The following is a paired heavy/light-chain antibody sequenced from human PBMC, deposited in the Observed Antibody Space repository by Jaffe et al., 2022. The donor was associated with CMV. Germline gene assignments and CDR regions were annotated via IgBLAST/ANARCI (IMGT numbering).Heavy chain of an antibody. V-gene: IGHV3-21*01. J-gene: IGHJ6*03. CDR2: ISSSSSYI. Sequence: EVQLVESGGGLVKPGGSLRLSCAASGFTFSSYSMNWVRQAPGKGLEWVSSISSSSSYIYYADSVKGRFTISRDNAKNSLYLQMNSLRAEDTAVYYCARDIETARCSGGSCQDLYYYYYMDVWGKGTTVTVSS. CDR3: ARDIETARCSGGSCQDLYYYYYMDV. CDR1: GFTFSSYS. D-gene: IGHD2-15*01.
Light chain of an antibody. CDR1: QSVSSSY. CDR2: GAS. V-gene: IGKV3-20*01. J-gene: IGKJ1*01. CDR3: QQYGSSLRT. Sequence: EIVLTQSPGTLSLSPGERATLSCRASQSVSSSYLAWYQQKPGQAPRLLIYGASSRATGIPDRFSGSGSGTDFTLTISRLEPEDFAVYYCQQYGSSLRTFGQGTKVEIK.